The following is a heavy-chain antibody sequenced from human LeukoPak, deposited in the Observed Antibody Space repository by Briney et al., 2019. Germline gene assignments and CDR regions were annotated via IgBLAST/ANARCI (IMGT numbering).Heavy chain of an antibody. CDR3: ASLDCSSTSCYPQIYYYGMDV. CDR2: INHSGST. Sequence: SETLSLTCAVYGGSFSGYYWSWIRQPPGKGLEWIGEINHSGSTNYNPSLKSRVTISVDTSKNQFSLKLSSVTAADTAVYYCASLDCSSTSCYPQIYYYGMDVWGQGTTVTVSS. V-gene: IGHV4-34*01. CDR1: GGSFSGYY. J-gene: IGHJ6*02. D-gene: IGHD2-2*01.